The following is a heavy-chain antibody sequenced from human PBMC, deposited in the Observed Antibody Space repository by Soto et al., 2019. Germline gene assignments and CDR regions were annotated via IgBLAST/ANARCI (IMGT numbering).Heavy chain of an antibody. D-gene: IGHD6-13*01. Sequence: PGGSLRLSCEASGFTFTNYWMHWVRQTPGEGLVWVPRIDTSGTDTHYADSVKGRFTISRDNAKNTVYLQMNSLRAEDTAIYYCARDSWYFDHWSQGSLVTVSS. CDR2: IDTSGTDT. J-gene: IGHJ4*02. V-gene: IGHV3-74*01. CDR3: ARDSWYFDH. CDR1: GFTFTNYW.